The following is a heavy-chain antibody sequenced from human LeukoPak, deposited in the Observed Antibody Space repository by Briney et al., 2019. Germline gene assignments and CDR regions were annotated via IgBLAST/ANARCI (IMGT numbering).Heavy chain of an antibody. CDR2: MNPNSGNT. CDR3: ARDLLTGNFWSGFFDY. CDR1: GYTFTSYD. J-gene: IGHJ4*02. V-gene: IGHV1-8*01. D-gene: IGHD3-3*01. Sequence: ASVKVSCKASGYTFTSYDINWVRQATGQGLEWMGWMNPNSGNTGYAQKFQGRVTMTRNTSISTAYMELSSLRSEDTAVYYCARDLLTGNFWSGFFDYWGQGTLVTVSS.